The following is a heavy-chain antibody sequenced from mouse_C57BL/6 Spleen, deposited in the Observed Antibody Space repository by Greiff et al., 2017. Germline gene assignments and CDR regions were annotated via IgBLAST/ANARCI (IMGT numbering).Heavy chain of an antibody. V-gene: IGHV5-17*01. J-gene: IGHJ4*01. CDR3: ARKTGKGAMDY. D-gene: IGHD4-1*01. Sequence: EVQLVESGGGLVKPGGSLKLSCAASGFTFSDYGMHWVRQAPEKGLEWVGYISSGSSTTYYADTVKGRFTISRDTATNTLFLQMTSLRSEDTAMYYCARKTGKGAMDYWGQGTTVTVSS. CDR1: GFTFSDYG. CDR2: ISSGSSTT.